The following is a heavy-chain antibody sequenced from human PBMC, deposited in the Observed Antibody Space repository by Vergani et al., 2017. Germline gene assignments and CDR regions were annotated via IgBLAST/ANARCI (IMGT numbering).Heavy chain of an antibody. D-gene: IGHD4-17*01. CDR3: ARGTRPTVTTKVGWFDP. CDR1: GGTFSSYA. J-gene: IGHJ5*02. Sequence: QVQLVQSGAEVKKPGASVKVSCKASGGTFSSYAISWVRQAPGQGLEWMGRIIPILGRANYAQKFQGRVTITADKSTRTTYMELSSLRSEDTAVYYCARGTRPTVTTKVGWFDPWGQGTLVTVSS. CDR2: IIPILGRA. V-gene: IGHV1-69*04.